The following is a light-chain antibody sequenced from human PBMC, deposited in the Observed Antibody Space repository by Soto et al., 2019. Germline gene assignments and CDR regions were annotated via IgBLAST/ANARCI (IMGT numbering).Light chain of an antibody. CDR1: SSNIGSNT. V-gene: IGLV1-44*01. Sequence: QSVLTQPPSASGTPGQRVTISCSGSSSNIGSNTGNWYQQLPGTAPQLLVYSDNQRPSGVPDRISGSKSGTSDSLAISGLQSEDEADYYCAAWDDSLTGWVFGGGTKLTVL. CDR3: AAWDDSLTGWV. J-gene: IGLJ3*02. CDR2: SDN.